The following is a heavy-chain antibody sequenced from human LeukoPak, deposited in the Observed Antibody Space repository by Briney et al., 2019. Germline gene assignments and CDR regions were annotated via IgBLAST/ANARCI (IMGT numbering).Heavy chain of an antibody. Sequence: ASVEVSCTVSGYNLTDVSLHWVRQAPGGGLEWLGGFDPEQGDTAYSQKLQGRFTMTEDRSSDTAYMELRSLRFEDTAVYYCTTTFGVWVLRDAFHFWGRGTLVSVSS. J-gene: IGHJ3*01. CDR3: TTTFGVWVLRDAFHF. V-gene: IGHV1-24*01. CDR1: GYNLTDVS. CDR2: FDPEQGDT. D-gene: IGHD1-26*01.